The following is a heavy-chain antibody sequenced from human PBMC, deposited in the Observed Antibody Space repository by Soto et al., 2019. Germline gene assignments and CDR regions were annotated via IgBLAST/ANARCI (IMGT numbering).Heavy chain of an antibody. CDR3: ARAKLSLFGFDP. Sequence: GGSLRLSCAASGFTFSSYDMHWVRQATGKGLEWVSAIGTAGDTYYPGSVKGRFTISRENAKNSLYLQMNSPRAEDTAVYYCARAKLSLFGFDPWGQGTLVTVSS. J-gene: IGHJ5*02. CDR2: IGTAGDT. D-gene: IGHD2-21*01. V-gene: IGHV3-13*01. CDR1: GFTFSSYD.